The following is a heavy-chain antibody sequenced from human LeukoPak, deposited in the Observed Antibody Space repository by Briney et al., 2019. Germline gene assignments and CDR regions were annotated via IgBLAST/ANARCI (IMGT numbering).Heavy chain of an antibody. D-gene: IGHD6-19*01. J-gene: IGHJ4*02. V-gene: IGHV4-39*01. CDR1: GGSISSSSYY. Sequence: SETLSLTCTVSGGSISSSSYYWGWIRQPPGQGLEWIGTIPYSGNAYYSPSLKSRVTISVDTSKNQFSLEVSSVTAADTAVYYCARYPYSGISGWQAFDYWGQGTLVTVSS. CDR2: IPYSGNA. CDR3: ARYPYSGISGWQAFDY.